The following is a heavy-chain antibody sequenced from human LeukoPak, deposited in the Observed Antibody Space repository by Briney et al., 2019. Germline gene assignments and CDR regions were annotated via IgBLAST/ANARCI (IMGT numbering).Heavy chain of an antibody. CDR1: GGSFTDYF. V-gene: IGHV4-34*09. Sequence: SETLSLTCTVFGGSFTDYFWTWIRHSPGKGLEWIGNIYDGGKTYDNPSLKSRITMSIDTSKNQFSLRLRSVTAADAAIYFCARGPRSNTYYYYFYIDVWGIGTTVTVSS. CDR2: IYDGGKT. CDR3: ARGPRSNTYYYYFYIDV. J-gene: IGHJ6*03.